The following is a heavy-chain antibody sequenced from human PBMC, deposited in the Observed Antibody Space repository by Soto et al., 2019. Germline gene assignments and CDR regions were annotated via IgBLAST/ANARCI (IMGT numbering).Heavy chain of an antibody. J-gene: IGHJ4*02. CDR1: GFTFDVYT. D-gene: IGHD3-22*01. CDR2: ISWDGGST. CDR3: VKDTGYYDSSGTFGY. V-gene: IGHV3-43*01. Sequence: PGGSLRLSCSAAGFTFDVYTMHWVRQSPRKGLEWVSLISWDGGSTYYADSVKGRFTISRDNSKNSLYLQLNSLRTEDTASYYSVKDTGYYDSSGTFGYWGQGTLVTVSS.